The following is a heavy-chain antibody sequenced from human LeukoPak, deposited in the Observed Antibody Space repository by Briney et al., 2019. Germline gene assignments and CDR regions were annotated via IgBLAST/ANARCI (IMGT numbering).Heavy chain of an antibody. Sequence: ETLSLTCTVSGGSISSSSYYWGWIRQPPGKGLEWVANIKQDGSEKYYVDSVKGRFTISRDNAKNSLYLQVNSLRAEDTAVYYCARQGQLAYYFDYWGQGTLVTVSS. J-gene: IGHJ4*02. D-gene: IGHD5-18*01. CDR1: GGSISSSSYY. V-gene: IGHV3-7*01. CDR3: ARQGQLAYYFDY. CDR2: IKQDGSEK.